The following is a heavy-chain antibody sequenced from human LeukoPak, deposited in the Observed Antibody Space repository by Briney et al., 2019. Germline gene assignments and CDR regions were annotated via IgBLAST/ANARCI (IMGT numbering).Heavy chain of an antibody. CDR3: VRGGARRGFYTMDV. D-gene: IGHD2/OR15-2a*01. CDR2: VNSDGSST. V-gene: IGHV3-74*03. J-gene: IGHJ6*02. CDR1: GFSFSSYW. Sequence: GGSLRLSCAASGFSFSSYWMHWVRQAPGKGLEWVSRVNSDGSSTVNADSVKGRFIISRDNAKKTLELEMHSLRAGDTAVYYCVRGGARRGFYTMDVWGQGTTVIVSS.